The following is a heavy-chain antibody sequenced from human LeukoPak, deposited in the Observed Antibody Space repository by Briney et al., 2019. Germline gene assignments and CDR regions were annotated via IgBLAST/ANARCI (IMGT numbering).Heavy chain of an antibody. V-gene: IGHV1-8*01. Sequence: ASVKVSCKASGYTFTSYDINWVRQANGQGLEWMGWMNPNSGNTGYAQKFQGRVTMTRNTPISTAYMELSSLRSEDTAVYYCARVPRITMVRGPRHYYYYMDVWGKGTTVTVSS. CDR1: GYTFTSYD. CDR2: MNPNSGNT. J-gene: IGHJ6*03. CDR3: ARVPRITMVRGPRHYYYYMDV. D-gene: IGHD3-10*01.